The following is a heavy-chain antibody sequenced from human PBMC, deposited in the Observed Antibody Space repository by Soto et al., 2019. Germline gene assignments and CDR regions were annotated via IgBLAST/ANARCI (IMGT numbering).Heavy chain of an antibody. CDR1: GYMFTAYY. D-gene: IGHD6-19*01. CDR3: ARDYSAGAGASDF. J-gene: IGHJ3*01. Sequence: QVQLVQSGAEVKRPGASVKVSCKAFGYMFTAYYMNWVRQAPGQGLEWMGWINPASGGTNYAQKFQGRVTVPTDPSISTAYMELSSLRSDDTAVYYCARDYSAGAGASDFWGQGTMAIVSS. CDR2: INPASGGT. V-gene: IGHV1-2*02.